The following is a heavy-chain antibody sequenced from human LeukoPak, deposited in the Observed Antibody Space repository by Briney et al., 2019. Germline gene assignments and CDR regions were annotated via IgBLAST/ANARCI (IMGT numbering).Heavy chain of an antibody. D-gene: IGHD3-10*01. Sequence: ASVKVSCKASGYSFTSYDIHWVRQASGHGLEWMGWMNPKSAHTGLAQRFQGRVTLTRNTSISTAYMELSSLTSEDTAMYYCTRGPSYHSKWVGGMWFDPWGQGTLVSVSS. CDR1: GYSFTSYD. V-gene: IGHV1-8*01. CDR2: MNPKSAHT. CDR3: TRGPSYHSKWVGGMWFDP. J-gene: IGHJ5*02.